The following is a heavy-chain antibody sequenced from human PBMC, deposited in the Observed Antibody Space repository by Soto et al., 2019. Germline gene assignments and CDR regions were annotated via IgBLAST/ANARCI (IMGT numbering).Heavy chain of an antibody. J-gene: IGHJ6*03. CDR1: GFTFSSYS. D-gene: IGHD6-6*01. CDR2: ITSSSTYI. CDR3: ARGGSRGEQLPLVYYYYMDV. V-gene: IGHV3-21*01. Sequence: EVQLVESGGGLVKPGGSLRLSCAASGFTFSSYSMNWVRQAPGKGLEWVSSITSSSTYIYYADSVKGRFTISRDNADNSLFLQMNSLRGEDTTVYYCARGGSRGEQLPLVYYYYMDVWGKGTTVTVSS.